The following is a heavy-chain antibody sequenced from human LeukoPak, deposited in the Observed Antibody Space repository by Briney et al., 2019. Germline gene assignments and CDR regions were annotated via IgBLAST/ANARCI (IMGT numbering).Heavy chain of an antibody. V-gene: IGHV6-1*01. D-gene: IGHD7-27*01. CDR1: GDSVSSNSAA. CDR2: TYYRSGWYN. J-gene: IGHJ4*02. CDR3: SRELAWGPADY. Sequence: RSGPTLVNPSQTLSLTCAISGDSVSSNSAAWGWIRQSPSRGLEWLGRTYYRSGWYNDYALSVESRITINPDTSKNQASLQLTSVTPEDTAVYYCSRELAWGPADYWGQGTLVTVSS.